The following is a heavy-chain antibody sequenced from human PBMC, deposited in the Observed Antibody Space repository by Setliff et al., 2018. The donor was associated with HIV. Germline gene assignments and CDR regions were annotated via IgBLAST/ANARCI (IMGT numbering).Heavy chain of an antibody. Sequence: KPSETLSLTCAVSGGSFTSRSYYWGWIRQPPGKGLEWIGSIFYSGITYYNPSLKSRVTISVDTSKNQFSLNLTSVTAADTAVYYCARSKTFYDFWGGYYTHGVFKIWGLGTMVTVSS. D-gene: IGHD3-3*01. CDR3: ARSKTFYDFWGGYYTHGVFKI. J-gene: IGHJ3*02. CDR2: IFYSGIT. V-gene: IGHV4-39*01. CDR1: GGSFTSRSYY.